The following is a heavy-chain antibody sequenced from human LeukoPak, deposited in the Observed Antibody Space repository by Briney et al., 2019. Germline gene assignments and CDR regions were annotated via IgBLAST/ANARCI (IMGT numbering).Heavy chain of an antibody. CDR2: IYYSGN. Sequence: SETLSLTCTVSGGSISTSGSYWAWLRQPPGKGLEWIGSIYYSGNNYNPSLKSRVTISVDTSKNQFSLNLPSVTAADTAVYYCAIVMAARRADINWFDPCGQGTLVTVSS. D-gene: IGHD6-6*01. J-gene: IGHJ5*02. CDR1: GGSISTSGSY. CDR3: AIVMAARRADINWFDP. V-gene: IGHV4-39*07.